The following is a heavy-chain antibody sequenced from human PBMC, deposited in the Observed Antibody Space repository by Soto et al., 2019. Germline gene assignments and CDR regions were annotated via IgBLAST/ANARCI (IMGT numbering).Heavy chain of an antibody. V-gene: IGHV3-7*02. CDR1: GFTFSSYW. CDR2: IKQDGSEK. J-gene: IGHJ4*02. Sequence: EVQLVESGGGLVQPGGSLRLSCATSGFTFSSYWMSWVRQAPGKGLEWVANIKQDGSEKYYVDSVKGRFTISRDNAKNSLYLQMNSLRAEDTAVYYCARSLGWEMATMYFDYWGQGTLVTVSS. D-gene: IGHD5-12*01. CDR3: ARSLGWEMATMYFDY.